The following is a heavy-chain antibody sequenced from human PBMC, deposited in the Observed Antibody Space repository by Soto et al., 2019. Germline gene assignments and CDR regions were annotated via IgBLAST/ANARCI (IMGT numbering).Heavy chain of an antibody. D-gene: IGHD6-19*01. CDR1: GFTFDDYA. CDR3: AKDLFRYSSGWYAVVFDI. Sequence: EVQLVESGGGLVQPGRSLRLSCAASGFTFDDYAMHWVRQAPGKGLEWVSGISWNRGSIGYADSVKGRFTSSRDNAKNSLYLQMNSLRAEDTALYYCAKDLFRYSSGWYAVVFDIWGQGKIGTVFS. J-gene: IGHJ3*02. CDR2: ISWNRGSI. V-gene: IGHV3-9*01.